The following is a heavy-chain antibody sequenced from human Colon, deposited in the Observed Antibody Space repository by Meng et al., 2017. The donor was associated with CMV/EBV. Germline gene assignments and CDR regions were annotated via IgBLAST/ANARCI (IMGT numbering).Heavy chain of an antibody. J-gene: IGHJ6*02. Sequence: SETLSLTCTLSGGSLSSFYWSWIRQSPGTGLEWIGHFYHSGIINYNPSLKNRATISADMARNQLSLKLTAVTAADTAVYYCARVGCSSTSCYYYYYGMDVWGQGTTVTVSS. V-gene: IGHV4-59*01. CDR3: ARVGCSSTSCYYYYYGMDV. CDR1: GGSLSSFY. CDR2: FYHSGII. D-gene: IGHD2-2*01.